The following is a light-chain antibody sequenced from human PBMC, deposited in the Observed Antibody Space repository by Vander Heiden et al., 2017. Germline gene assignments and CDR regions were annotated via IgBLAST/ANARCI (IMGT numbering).Light chain of an antibody. V-gene: IGLV1-47*01. CDR1: RSNVGSNS. CDR3: AAWDDSLSVV. Sequence: QSVLTQPPSASGTPGQRVTISCSGSRSNVGSNSVCWYQHLPGTAPKLLIYRDFQRPSGVPDRFSASKSGTSASLAISGLRSEDEAHYYCAAWDDSLSVVFGGGTKLTVL. J-gene: IGLJ2*01. CDR2: RDF.